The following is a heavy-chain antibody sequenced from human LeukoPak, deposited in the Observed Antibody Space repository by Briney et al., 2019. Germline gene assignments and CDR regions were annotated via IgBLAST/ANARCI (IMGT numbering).Heavy chain of an antibody. J-gene: IGHJ4*02. CDR1: GSTINSDY. Sequence: PSETLSLTCTVSGSTINSDYWTWVRRVPGKGLEWIGNIFASGRTNYNAYLRSRITKSVDTSKNQFSRDLSSVTAADTGVYYCVRGWAPRGEKSSFASWGQGTLVTVSS. D-gene: IGHD3-10*01. CDR3: VRGWAPRGEKSSFAS. V-gene: IGHV4-4*07. CDR2: IFASGRT.